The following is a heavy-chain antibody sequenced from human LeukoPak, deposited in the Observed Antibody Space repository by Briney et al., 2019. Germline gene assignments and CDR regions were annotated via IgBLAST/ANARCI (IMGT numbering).Heavy chain of an antibody. Sequence: SETLSLTCAVYGGSFSGYYWSWIRQPPGKGLEWIGEINHSGSTNYNPSLKSRVTISVDTSKNQFSLKLSSVTAADTAVYYCDVLLRIPRPSTGMGVWGQGTTVTVSS. J-gene: IGHJ6*02. CDR1: GGSFSGYY. CDR3: DVLLRIPRPSTGMGV. V-gene: IGHV4-34*01. CDR2: INHSGST. D-gene: IGHD3-10*01.